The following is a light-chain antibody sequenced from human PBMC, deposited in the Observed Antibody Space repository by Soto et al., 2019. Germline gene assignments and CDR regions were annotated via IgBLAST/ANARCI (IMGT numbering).Light chain of an antibody. V-gene: IGKV1-39*01. J-gene: IGKJ2*01. Sequence: IQMTQSPSSLSASVGDTVTIACRASQSISTYLNWYQQKPGKAPRLLIYGASDLQTGVPSRFSGSGSGTDFTLTISSLQPEDFATYYCQQFSSAPPYTFGQGTKLAMK. CDR2: GAS. CDR3: QQFSSAPPYT. CDR1: QSISTY.